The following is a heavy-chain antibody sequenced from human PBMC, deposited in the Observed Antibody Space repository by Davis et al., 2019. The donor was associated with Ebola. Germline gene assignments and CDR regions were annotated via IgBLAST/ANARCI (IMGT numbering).Heavy chain of an antibody. CDR1: GFTFNGYP. V-gene: IGHV3-7*03. D-gene: IGHD3-10*01. J-gene: IGHJ4*02. Sequence: PGGSLRLSCAASGFTFNGYPMYWVRQAPGKGLDWVANMNQDGSQKFYVDSVKGRFTISRDNAKNSLYLQMNSLRAEDTAVYYCAGEDKIMVGGFDYWGRGTLVTVSS. CDR2: MNQDGSQK. CDR3: AGEDKIMVGGFDY.